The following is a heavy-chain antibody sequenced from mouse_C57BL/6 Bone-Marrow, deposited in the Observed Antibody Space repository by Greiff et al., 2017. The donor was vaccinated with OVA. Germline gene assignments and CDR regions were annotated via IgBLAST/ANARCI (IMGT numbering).Heavy chain of an antibody. V-gene: IGHV1-54*01. J-gene: IGHJ1*03. D-gene: IGHD2-2*01. CDR2: INPGSGGT. Sequence: QVQLKQSGAELVRPGTSVKVSCKASGYAFTNYLIEWVKQRPGQGLEWIGVINPGSGGTNYNEKFKGKATLTADKSSSTAYMQLSSLTSEDSAVYFCARYGYYWYFDVWGTGTTVTVSS. CDR1: GYAFTNYL. CDR3: ARYGYYWYFDV.